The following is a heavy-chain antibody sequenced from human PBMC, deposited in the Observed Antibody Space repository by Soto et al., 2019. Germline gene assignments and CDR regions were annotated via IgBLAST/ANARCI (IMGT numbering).Heavy chain of an antibody. Sequence: QVQLQQWGAGLLKPSETLSLTCAVYGGSFSGYYWSWIRQPPGKGLEWIGEINHSGSTNYNSSLKSRVTISVDTSKNQFSLKLSSVTAADTAVYYCARADDDFWSGVYWGQGTLVTVSS. D-gene: IGHD3-3*01. J-gene: IGHJ4*02. V-gene: IGHV4-34*01. CDR2: INHSGST. CDR3: ARADDDFWSGVY. CDR1: GGSFSGYY.